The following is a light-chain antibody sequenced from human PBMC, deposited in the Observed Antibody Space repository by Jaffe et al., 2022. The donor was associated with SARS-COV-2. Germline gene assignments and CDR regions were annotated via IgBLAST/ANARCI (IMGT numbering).Light chain of an antibody. Sequence: QSALTQPASVSGSPGQSITISCTGTSSDVGSYNLVSWYQQHPGKAPKLMIYEGGKRPSGVSNRFSGSKSGNTASLTISGLQAEDEADYYCCSYAGSSTSVFGGGTKLTVL. CDR1: SSDVGSYNL. CDR3: CSYAGSSTSV. CDR2: EGG. V-gene: IGLV2-23*01. J-gene: IGLJ3*02.